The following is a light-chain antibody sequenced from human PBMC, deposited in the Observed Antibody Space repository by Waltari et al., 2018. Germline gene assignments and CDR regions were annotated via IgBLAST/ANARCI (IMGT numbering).Light chain of an antibody. J-gene: IGKJ1*01. V-gene: IGKV4-1*01. CDR3: QQYYSSPSWT. CDR1: QSVLYRSNNKNC. Sequence: DIVMTQSPDSLAVSLGERATINCKTSQSVLYRSNNKNCLAWYQQKPGQPPKLLIYWASTRESGVPDRFSGSGSGTDFTLTISSLQAEDVAVYYCQQYYSSPSWTFGQGTKVEIK. CDR2: WAS.